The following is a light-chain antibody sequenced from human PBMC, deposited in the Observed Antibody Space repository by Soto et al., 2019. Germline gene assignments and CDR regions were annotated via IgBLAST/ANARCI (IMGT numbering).Light chain of an antibody. CDR2: AAS. V-gene: IGKV1-6*01. CDR1: QGIRND. CDR3: LQDYSYPWT. J-gene: IGKJ1*01. Sequence: IHMTQSPSTLSASVGDSVTITCRASQGIRNDLGWYQQKPGKAPKLLIYAASSLQSGVPSRFSGSASGTDFTLTISSLQPEDFATYYCLQDYSYPWTFGQGTKVDNK.